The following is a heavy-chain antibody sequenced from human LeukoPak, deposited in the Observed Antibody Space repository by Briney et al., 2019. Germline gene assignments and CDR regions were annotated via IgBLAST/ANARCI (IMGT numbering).Heavy chain of an antibody. D-gene: IGHD3-22*01. V-gene: IGHV1-8*01. CDR1: GYTFTSYD. Sequence: ASVKVSCKASGYTFTSYDINWVRQATGQGLEWMGWMNPNSGNTGYAQKFQGRVTMTRDTSISTAYMELSRLRSDDTAVYYCARDVARYYDDAFDIWGQGTMVTVSS. CDR2: MNPNSGNT. J-gene: IGHJ3*02. CDR3: ARDVARYYDDAFDI.